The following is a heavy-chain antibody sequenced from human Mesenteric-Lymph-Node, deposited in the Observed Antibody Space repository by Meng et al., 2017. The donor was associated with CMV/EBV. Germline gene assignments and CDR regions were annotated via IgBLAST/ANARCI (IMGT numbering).Heavy chain of an antibody. J-gene: IGHJ4*02. D-gene: IGHD2-21*01. Sequence: GGSLRLSCAASGFTFTNFWMHWVRQVPGEGLVSVSRVSGDGSSTSYADSVRGRFTISTDNSQNTLYLQMNSLRAGDTAVYYCARDRRGAPYYHSWGQGTLVTVSS. V-gene: IGHV3-74*01. CDR2: VSGDGSST. CDR3: ARDRRGAPYYHS. CDR1: GFTFTNFW.